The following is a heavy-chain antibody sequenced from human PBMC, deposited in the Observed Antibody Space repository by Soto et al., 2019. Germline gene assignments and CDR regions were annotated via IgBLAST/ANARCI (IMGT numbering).Heavy chain of an antibody. CDR2: ILHSGST. Sequence: SETLSLTCAVSGDSISSFNWWSWVRQPPGKGPEWIGEILHSGSTTYNPSLKSRVTISLDKSKNQFSLYLQMNSLKTEDTAFYYCTTERVCSGSNPLCYFDYWGQGTLVTVSS. CDR1: GDSISSFNW. CDR3: TTERVCSGSNPLCYFDY. V-gene: IGHV4-4*02. D-gene: IGHD2-15*01. J-gene: IGHJ4*02.